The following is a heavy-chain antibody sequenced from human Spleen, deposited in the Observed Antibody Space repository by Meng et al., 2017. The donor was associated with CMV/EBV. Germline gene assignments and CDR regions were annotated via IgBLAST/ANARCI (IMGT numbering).Heavy chain of an antibody. Sequence: GFTFSIYTMHWVRQAPGQGLEWVAVLSYDGNNKYYIDSVRGQFTISRDNSKNTLYLQMNSLRPEDTAIYYCARGGTYGSGYFDPFDSWGQGTLVTVSS. CDR3: ARGGTYGSGYFDPFDS. V-gene: IGHV3-30*04. D-gene: IGHD3-10*01. J-gene: IGHJ4*02. CDR1: GFTFSIYT. CDR2: LSYDGNNK.